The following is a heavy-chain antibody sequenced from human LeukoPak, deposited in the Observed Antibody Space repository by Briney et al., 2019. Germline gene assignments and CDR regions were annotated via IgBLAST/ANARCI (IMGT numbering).Heavy chain of an antibody. Sequence: SETLSLTCTVSGGSISSGDYYWSWIRQPPGKGLEWIGYIYYSGSTYYNPSLKSRVTISVDTSKNQFSLKLSSVTAADTAVYYCASRERYSSRLSSSRGYFQHWGQGTLVTVSS. J-gene: IGHJ1*01. D-gene: IGHD6-13*01. V-gene: IGHV4-30-4*01. CDR3: ASRERYSSRLSSSRGYFQH. CDR2: IYYSGST. CDR1: GGSISSGDYY.